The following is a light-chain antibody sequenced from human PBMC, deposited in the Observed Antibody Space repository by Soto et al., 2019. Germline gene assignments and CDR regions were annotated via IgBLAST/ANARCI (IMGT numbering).Light chain of an antibody. CDR1: SSDIGAYEY. V-gene: IGLV2-14*01. CDR2: EVN. CDR3: CAYTGSTSPWV. J-gene: IGLJ3*02. Sequence: QSVLTQPASVSGSPGESIIISCTGSSSDIGAYEYVSWYQHHPGRAPKVIIFEVNDRASGVSHRFPGSKSGNTASLTISGLQAEDEADYYCCAYTGSTSPWVFGGGTKLTVL.